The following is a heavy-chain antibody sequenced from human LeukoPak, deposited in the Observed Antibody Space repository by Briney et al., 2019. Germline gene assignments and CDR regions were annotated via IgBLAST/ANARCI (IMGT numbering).Heavy chain of an antibody. V-gene: IGHV4-30-2*01. Sequence: SETLSLTCAVSGGSINSGGFSWTWIRQPPGKGLEWIGYIYYSGTTSYNPSLKSRVTISVDNVKNEFALKLKSVTAADTAVYYCARAARKYSSGWYVFQHWGQGTLVTVSS. CDR2: IYYSGTT. D-gene: IGHD6-19*01. CDR1: GGSINSGGFS. J-gene: IGHJ1*01. CDR3: ARAARKYSSGWYVFQH.